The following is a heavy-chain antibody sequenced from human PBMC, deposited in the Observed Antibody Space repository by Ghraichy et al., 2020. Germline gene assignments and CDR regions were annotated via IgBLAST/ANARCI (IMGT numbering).Heavy chain of an antibody. D-gene: IGHD6-19*01. J-gene: IGHJ4*02. CDR2: IYTSGST. V-gene: IGHV4-61*02. Sequence: SETLSLTCTVSGGSISSGSYYWSWIRQPAGKGLEWIGRIYTSGSTNYNPSLKSRVTISVDTSKNQFSLKLSSVTAADTAVYYCARDNDEGSGWHFPNWGQGTLVTVSS. CDR1: GGSISSGSYY. CDR3: ARDNDEGSGWHFPN.